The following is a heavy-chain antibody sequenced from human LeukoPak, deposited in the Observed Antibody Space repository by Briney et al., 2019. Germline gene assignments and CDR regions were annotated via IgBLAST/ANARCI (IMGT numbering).Heavy chain of an antibody. CDR1: GDSISTSGYY. CDR3: ARVRDDYFFDY. D-gene: IGHD3-3*01. J-gene: IGHJ4*02. V-gene: IGHV4-31*03. CDR2: IHYIGNT. Sequence: SETLSLTCTVSGDSISTSGYYWSWIRQHPGTGLEWIAYIHYIGNTYYNPSLESRVTMSVDTSSNQFSLNVAFVAAADTAVYYCARVRDDYFFDYWGQGILVTVSS.